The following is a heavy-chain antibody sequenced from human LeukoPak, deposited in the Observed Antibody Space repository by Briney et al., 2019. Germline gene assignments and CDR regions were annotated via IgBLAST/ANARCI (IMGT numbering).Heavy chain of an antibody. J-gene: IGHJ4*02. D-gene: IGHD1-26*01. CDR3: AKGPEWELLPYYFDY. V-gene: IGHV3-9*03. CDR1: GFTFDDYA. CDR2: ICWSGGSI. Sequence: GGSLRLSCAASGFTFDDYAMHWVRQAPGKGLEWVSGICWSGGSIGYADSVKGRFTISRDNAKNSLYLQMNSLRAEDMALYYCAKGPEWELLPYYFDYWGQGTLVTVSS.